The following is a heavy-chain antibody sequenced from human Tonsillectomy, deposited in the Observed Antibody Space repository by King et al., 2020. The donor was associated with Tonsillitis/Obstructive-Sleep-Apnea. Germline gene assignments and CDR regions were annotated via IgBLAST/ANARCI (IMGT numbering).Heavy chain of an antibody. D-gene: IGHD6-6*01. CDR1: GFTVSSNY. CDR2: IYSGGST. V-gene: IGHV3-53*01. CDR3: ARGYSSSQPYYYYMDV. Sequence: VQLVESGGGLIQPGGSLRLSCAASGFTVSSNYMSWVRQAPGKGLEWVSVIYSGGSTYYADSVKGRFTISRDNSKNTLYLQMNSLRAEDKAVYYCARGYSSSQPYYYYMDVWGKGTTVTVSS. J-gene: IGHJ6*03.